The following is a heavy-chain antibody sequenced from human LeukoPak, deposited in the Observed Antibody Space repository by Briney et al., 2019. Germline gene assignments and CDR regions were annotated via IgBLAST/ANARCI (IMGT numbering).Heavy chain of an antibody. Sequence: GGSLRLSCAASGFKFSDYSMNWVRQVPGKGLEWIASISAFSSYVYYPDSVKGRFTVSRDNARNSVYLQLDSLRDEDTALYFCARASYWFESSGHPQHYYFDYWGQGTMVVLSS. J-gene: IGHJ4*02. CDR3: ARASYWFESSGHPQHYYFDY. CDR2: ISAFSSYV. CDR1: GFKFSDYS. D-gene: IGHD6-19*01. V-gene: IGHV3-21*01.